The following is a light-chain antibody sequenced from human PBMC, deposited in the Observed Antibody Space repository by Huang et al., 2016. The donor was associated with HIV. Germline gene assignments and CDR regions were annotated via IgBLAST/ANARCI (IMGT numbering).Light chain of an antibody. Sequence: IVMTQSPLSLPVTPGEPASISCRSSQSLLRSNGYTYLDWYLQRPGQSPQFLIYLGSNRASGVPDRFSGSASGTNFTLKVSRVEADGLGTYYCMQGLQTPGVTFGPGTKVDFK. CDR3: MQGLQTPGVT. CDR2: LGS. J-gene: IGKJ3*01. CDR1: QSLLRSNGYTY. V-gene: IGKV2-28*01.